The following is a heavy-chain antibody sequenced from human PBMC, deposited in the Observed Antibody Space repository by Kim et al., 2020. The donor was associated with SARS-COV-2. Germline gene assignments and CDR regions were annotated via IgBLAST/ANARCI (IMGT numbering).Heavy chain of an antibody. CDR1: GDSINNYY. CDR2: IYYTGST. V-gene: IGHV4-59*13. CDR3: ARKGAVEPLDYYGMDV. Sequence: SETLSLTCTVSGDSINNYYWSWIRQPPGKGMEWIGYIYYTGSTNYNPSLKSRVTISVDTSKNQFSLKLTSLTAADTAVYFCARKGAVEPLDYYGMDVWGQGTTLTVS. J-gene: IGHJ6*02. D-gene: IGHD6-19*01.